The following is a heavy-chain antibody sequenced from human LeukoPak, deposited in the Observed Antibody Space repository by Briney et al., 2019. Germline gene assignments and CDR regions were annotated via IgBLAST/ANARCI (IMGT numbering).Heavy chain of an antibody. CDR1: GFTFSSYG. CDR3: AKDMATIGGWYFDL. D-gene: IGHD5-24*01. J-gene: IGHJ2*01. CDR2: ISYDGSNK. Sequence: PGRSLRLSCAASGFTFSSYGMHWVRQAPGKGLEWVAVISYDGSNKYYADSVKGRFTISRDNSKNTLYLQMNSLRAEDTAVYYCAKDMATIGGWYFDLWGRGTLVTVSS. V-gene: IGHV3-30*18.